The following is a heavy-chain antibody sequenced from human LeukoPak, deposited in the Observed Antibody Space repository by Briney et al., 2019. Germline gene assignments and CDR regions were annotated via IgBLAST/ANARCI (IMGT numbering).Heavy chain of an antibody. CDR2: IYYSGST. V-gene: IGHV4-59*08. J-gene: IGHJ4*02. D-gene: IGHD6-19*01. Sequence: SETLSLTCTVSGGSISSYYWSWIRQPPGKGLEWIGYIYYSGSTNYNPSLKSRVTISVDTSENQFSLKLSSVTAADTAVYYCARQRRIPGAVAGTVDYWGQGTLVTVSS. CDR1: GGSISSYY. CDR3: ARQRRIPGAVAGTVDY.